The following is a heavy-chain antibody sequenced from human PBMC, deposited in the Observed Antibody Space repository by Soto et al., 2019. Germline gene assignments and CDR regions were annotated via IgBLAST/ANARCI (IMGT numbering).Heavy chain of an antibody. CDR3: ARGAYYYDSSGLSY. J-gene: IGHJ4*02. CDR1: GFTFSSYS. Sequence: EVQLVESGGGLVQPGGSLRLSCAASGFTFSSYSMNWVRQAPGKGLEWVSYISSSSSTIYYADSVKGRFIISRDNAKTSLYLQMNSLRAEDTAVYYCARGAYYYDSSGLSYWGQGTLVTVSS. CDR2: ISSSSSTI. V-gene: IGHV3-48*01. D-gene: IGHD3-22*01.